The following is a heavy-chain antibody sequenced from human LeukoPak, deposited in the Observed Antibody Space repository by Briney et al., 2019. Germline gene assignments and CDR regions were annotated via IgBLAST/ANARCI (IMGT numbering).Heavy chain of an antibody. CDR3: ARDPLYCTNGVCYDY. CDR2: IIPIFGTA. V-gene: IGHV1-69*05. CDR1: GGTFSSYA. J-gene: IGHJ4*02. Sequence: EASVKVSCKASGGTFSSYAISWVRQAPGQGLEWMGRIIPIFGTANYAQKFQGRVTITTDESTSTAYMELSSLRSEDTAVYYCARDPLYCTNGVCYDYWGQGTLVTVSS. D-gene: IGHD2-8*01.